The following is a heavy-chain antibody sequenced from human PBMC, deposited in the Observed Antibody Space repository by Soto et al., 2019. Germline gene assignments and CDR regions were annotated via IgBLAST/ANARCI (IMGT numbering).Heavy chain of an antibody. CDR3: ARATRDNFYDSSGYWY. J-gene: IGHJ4*02. V-gene: IGHV1-69*06. Sequence: QVQLVQSGAEVKKPGSSVKVSCKASGGTFSSYAISWVRQAPGPGLEWMGGIIPIFGTANYAQKFQGRVTITEDKSTITAYMELSSLRSEATDVYYCARATRDNFYDSSGYWYWGQGTLVTVSS. CDR1: GGTFSSYA. D-gene: IGHD3-22*01. CDR2: IIPIFGTA.